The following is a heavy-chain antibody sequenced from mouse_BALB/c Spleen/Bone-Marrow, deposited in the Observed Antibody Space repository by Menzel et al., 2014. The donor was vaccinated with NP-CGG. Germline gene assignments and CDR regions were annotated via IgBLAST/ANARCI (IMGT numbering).Heavy chain of an antibody. D-gene: IGHD1-1*01. V-gene: IGHV5-4*02. CDR2: ISDGGSYT. J-gene: IGHJ3*01. CDR1: GFTFSVYY. Sequence: EVQLVESGGGLVKPGGSLKLSCAASGFTFSVYYMYWVRQTPEKRLEWVATISDGGSYTYYPDSVKGRLTISRDNAKNNLYLQMSSLKSEDTAMYYCVLRWFAYWGQGTLVTVSA. CDR3: VLRWFAY.